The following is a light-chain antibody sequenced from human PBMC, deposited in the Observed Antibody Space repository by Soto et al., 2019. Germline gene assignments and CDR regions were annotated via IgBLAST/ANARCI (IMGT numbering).Light chain of an antibody. J-gene: IGKJ5*01. CDR1: QDINKN. CDR2: DAS. V-gene: IGKV1-33*01. CDR3: QQYESLPLT. Sequence: DIKKTQSPSSLSASVGDRVTITCQASQDINKNLIWYQQKPGKAPKLLIYDASDLETGVPSRFSGSGSGTGFTFTISSLQPEDFATYYCQQYESLPLTFGQGTRLEIK.